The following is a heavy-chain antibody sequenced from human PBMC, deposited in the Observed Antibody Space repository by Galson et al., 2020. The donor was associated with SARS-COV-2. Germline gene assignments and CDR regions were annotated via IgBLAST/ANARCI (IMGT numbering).Heavy chain of an antibody. Sequence: SQASETLSLTCAVYGGSFSGYYWSWIRQPPGKGLEWIGEINHSGSTNYNPSLKSRVTISVDTSKNQFSLKLSSVTAADTAVYYCARDRRELDYDMLTGYYKGNWFDPWGQGTLVTVSS. J-gene: IGHJ5*02. CDR2: INHSGST. D-gene: IGHD3-9*01. CDR3: ARDRRELDYDMLTGYYKGNWFDP. CDR1: GGSFSGYY. V-gene: IGHV4-34*01.